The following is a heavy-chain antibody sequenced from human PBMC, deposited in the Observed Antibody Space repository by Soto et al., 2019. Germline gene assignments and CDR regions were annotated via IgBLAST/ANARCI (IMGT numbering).Heavy chain of an antibody. CDR2: FDPEDGET. J-gene: IGHJ6*02. Sequence: ASVKVYCKVSGYTLSELSMHLVRQAPGKGLEWMGGFDPEDGETIYAQKFQGRVTMTEDTSTDTAYMELSSLRSEDTAVYYCATDCISTSCSRTYYYYGMDVWGQGTTVTVSS. D-gene: IGHD2-2*01. CDR1: GYTLSELS. CDR3: ATDCISTSCSRTYYYYGMDV. V-gene: IGHV1-24*01.